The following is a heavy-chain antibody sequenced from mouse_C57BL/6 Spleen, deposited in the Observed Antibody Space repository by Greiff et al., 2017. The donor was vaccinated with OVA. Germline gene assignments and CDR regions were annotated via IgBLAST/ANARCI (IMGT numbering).Heavy chain of an antibody. J-gene: IGHJ2*01. D-gene: IGHD2-2*01. V-gene: IGHV1-78*01. Sequence: QVQLQQSDAELVKPGASVNISCKVSGYTFTDHTIHWMKQRPEQGLEWIGYIYPRDGSTKYNEKFKGKATLTADKSSSTAYMQLNSLTSEDSAVYFCASDIGYDGGADYWGQGTTLTVSS. CDR1: GYTFTDHT. CDR2: IYPRDGST. CDR3: ASDIGYDGGADY.